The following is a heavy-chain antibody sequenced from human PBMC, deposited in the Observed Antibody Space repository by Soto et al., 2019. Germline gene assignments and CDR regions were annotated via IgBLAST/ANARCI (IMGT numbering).Heavy chain of an antibody. CDR1: GYTFTSDG. CDR2: ISAYNGNT. D-gene: IGHD6-13*01. V-gene: IGHV1-18*01. Sequence: QVQLVQSGAEVKKPGASVKVSCKASGYTFTSDGISWVRQAPGQGREKMGWISAYNGNTNYAQKLTGRVTMTTDTATRTAYMVLRSLRADDAAVYYGARESSSSCHDYWGQGALVTVSS. CDR3: ARESSSSCHDY. J-gene: IGHJ4*02.